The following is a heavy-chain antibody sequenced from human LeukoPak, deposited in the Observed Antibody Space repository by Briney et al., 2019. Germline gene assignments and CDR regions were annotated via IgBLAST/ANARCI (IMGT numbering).Heavy chain of an antibody. V-gene: IGHV4-31*03. CDR1: GGSISSGGYY. CDR2: TYYSGST. J-gene: IGHJ6*02. Sequence: PSETLSLTCTVSGGSISSGGYYWSWIRQHPGKGLEWIGYTYYSGSTYYNPSLKNRVTISVDTSKNQFSLKLSSVTAADTAVYYCARGRRGYYYGMDVWGQGTTVTVSS. CDR3: ARGRRGYYYGMDV. D-gene: IGHD3-10*01.